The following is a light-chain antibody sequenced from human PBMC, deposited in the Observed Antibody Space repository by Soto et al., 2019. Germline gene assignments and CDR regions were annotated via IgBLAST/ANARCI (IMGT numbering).Light chain of an antibody. Sequence: EIVMTQSPATLSVSPGERATLSCRASQSVSSNFSWYQQKPGQAPRLLIYCAATRATGIPARISGSGSGTEFTLTINSLQSEDVAVSFCQQHNNWPPRTFGEGTKVEIK. CDR1: QSVSSN. V-gene: IGKV3-15*01. CDR2: CAA. CDR3: QQHNNWPPRT. J-gene: IGKJ1*01.